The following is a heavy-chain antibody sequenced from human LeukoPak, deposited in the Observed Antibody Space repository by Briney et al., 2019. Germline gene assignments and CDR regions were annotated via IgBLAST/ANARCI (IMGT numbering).Heavy chain of an antibody. J-gene: IGHJ4*02. CDR3: ARQSYYDFWSGYYYFDY. CDR1: GYTFTGYY. CDR2: INPNSGGT. Sequence: ASVKVSCTASGYTFTGYYMHWVRQAPGQGLEWMGWINPNSGGTNYAQKFQGRVTMTRDTSISTAYMELSRLRSDDTAVYYCARQSYYDFWSGYYYFDYWGQGTLVTVSS. D-gene: IGHD3-3*01. V-gene: IGHV1-2*02.